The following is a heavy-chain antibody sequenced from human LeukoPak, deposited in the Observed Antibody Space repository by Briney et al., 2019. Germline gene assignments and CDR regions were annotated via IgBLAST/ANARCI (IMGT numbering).Heavy chain of an antibody. D-gene: IGHD5-18*01. V-gene: IGHV3-23*01. J-gene: IGHJ4*02. Sequence: PGGTLRLSCAASGFTFSSYGMSWVRQAPGKGLEWVSAISGSGGSTYYADSVKGRFTISRDNSKNTLYLQMNSLRAEDTAVYYCARDTLKRSPGYSYGPYYFDYWGQGTLVTVSS. CDR2: ISGSGGST. CDR1: GFTFSSYG. CDR3: ARDTLKRSPGYSYGPYYFDY.